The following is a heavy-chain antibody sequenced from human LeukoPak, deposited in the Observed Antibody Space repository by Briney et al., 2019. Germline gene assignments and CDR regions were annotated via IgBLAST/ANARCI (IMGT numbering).Heavy chain of an antibody. CDR1: GYTFTSYA. CDR2: INTNAGNP. CDR3: ARASPSYYDFWSGYQIPGWDYYYGMDA. D-gene: IGHD3-3*01. J-gene: IGHJ6*02. Sequence: GASVKVSCKASGYTFTSYAMNWVRQAPGQGLEWMGWINTNAGNPTYAQGFTGRFVFSLDTSVSTAYLQISSLKAEDTAVYYCARASPSYYDFWSGYQIPGWDYYYGMDAWGQGTTVTVSS. V-gene: IGHV7-4-1*02.